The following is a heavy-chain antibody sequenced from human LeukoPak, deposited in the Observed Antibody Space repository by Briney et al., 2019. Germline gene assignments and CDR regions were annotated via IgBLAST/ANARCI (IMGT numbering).Heavy chain of an antibody. D-gene: IGHD1-26*01. CDR3: ASDASWEGYWFDP. J-gene: IGHJ5*02. Sequence: GGSLRLSCAASGFTFSDYYMSWIRQAPGKGLEWVSYISSSGSTIYYADSVEGRFTISRDNAKNSLYLQMNSLRAEDTAVYYCASDASWEGYWFDPWGQGTLVTVSS. CDR2: ISSSGSTI. CDR1: GFTFSDYY. V-gene: IGHV3-11*01.